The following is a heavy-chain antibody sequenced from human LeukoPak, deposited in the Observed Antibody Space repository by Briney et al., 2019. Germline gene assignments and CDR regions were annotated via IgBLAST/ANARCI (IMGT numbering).Heavy chain of an antibody. D-gene: IGHD3-22*01. CDR3: ASSLSYDSSGYQGY. CDR1: GYTFTSYD. J-gene: IGHJ4*02. V-gene: IGHV1-2*02. Sequence: ASVKVSCKASGYTFTSYDINWVRQAPGQGLEWMGWINPNSGGTNYAQKFQGRVTMTRDTSISTAYMELSRLRSDDTAVYYCASSLSYDSSGYQGYWGQGTLVTVSS. CDR2: INPNSGGT.